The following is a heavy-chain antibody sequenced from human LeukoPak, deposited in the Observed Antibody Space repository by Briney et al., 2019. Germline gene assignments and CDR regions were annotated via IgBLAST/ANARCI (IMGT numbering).Heavy chain of an antibody. CDR3: AKENQIYDFWSGYRMEYGMDV. CDR2: ISWNSGSI. Sequence: GRSLRLSCAASGFTFDDYAMHWVRQAPGKGLEWVSGISWNSGSIGYADSVKGRFTISRDNAKNSPYLQMNSLRAEDTALYYCAKENQIYDFWSGYRMEYGMDVWGQGTTVTVSS. CDR1: GFTFDDYA. V-gene: IGHV3-9*01. J-gene: IGHJ6*02. D-gene: IGHD3-3*01.